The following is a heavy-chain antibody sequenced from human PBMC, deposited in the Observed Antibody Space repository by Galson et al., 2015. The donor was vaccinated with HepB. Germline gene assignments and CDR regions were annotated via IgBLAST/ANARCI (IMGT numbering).Heavy chain of an antibody. V-gene: IGHV3-23*01. J-gene: IGHJ4*02. CDR1: GFTFSSYA. D-gene: IGHD6-19*01. Sequence: SLRLSCAASGFTFSSYAMSWVRQAPGKGLEWVSAISGSGGSTYYADSVKGRFTISRDNSKNTLYLQMNSLRAEDTAVYYCAGSSSGWSHYFDYWGQGTLVTVSS. CDR2: ISGSGGST. CDR3: AGSSSGWSHYFDY.